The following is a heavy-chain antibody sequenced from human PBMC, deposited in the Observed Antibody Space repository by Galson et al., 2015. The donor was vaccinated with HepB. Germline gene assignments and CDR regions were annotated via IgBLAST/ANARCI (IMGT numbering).Heavy chain of an antibody. CDR3: ASLGGGRIAVAGLAGGYLDY. J-gene: IGHJ4*02. D-gene: IGHD6-19*01. CDR2: FDPEDGET. Sequence: SVKVSCKVSGYTLTELSMHWVRQAPGKGLEWMGGFDPEDGETIYAQKFQGRVTMTEDTSTDTAYMELSSLRSEDTAVYYCASLGGGRIAVAGLAGGYLDYWGQGTLVTVSS. V-gene: IGHV1-24*01. CDR1: GYTLTELS.